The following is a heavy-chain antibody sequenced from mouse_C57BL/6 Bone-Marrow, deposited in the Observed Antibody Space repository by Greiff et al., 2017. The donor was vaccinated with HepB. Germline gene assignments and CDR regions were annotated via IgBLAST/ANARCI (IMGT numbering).Heavy chain of an antibody. CDR3: TRSYYYGSSFYAMDY. D-gene: IGHD1-1*01. Sequence: EVKLVESGGGLVQPGGSMKLSCAASGFTFSDSWMDWVRQSPEKGLEWVAEIRNKANNHATYYAESVKGRFTISRDDSKSSVYLQMNSLRAEDTGIYYCTRSYYYGSSFYAMDYWGQGTSVTVSS. J-gene: IGHJ4*01. CDR2: IRNKANNHAT. V-gene: IGHV6-6*01. CDR1: GFTFSDSW.